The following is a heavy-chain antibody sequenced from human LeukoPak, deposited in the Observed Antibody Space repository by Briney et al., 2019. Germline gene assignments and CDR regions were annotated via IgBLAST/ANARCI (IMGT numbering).Heavy chain of an antibody. CDR1: GYTFTSYD. CDR3: ARGPRSHTNWFDP. V-gene: IGHV1-8*03. Sequence: ASVKVSCKASGYTFTSYDINWVRQATGQGLEWMGWMNPNSGNTGYAQKFQGRVTITRNTSISTAHMELSSLRSEDTAVYYCARGPRSHTNWFDPWGQGTLVTVSS. J-gene: IGHJ5*02. CDR2: MNPNSGNT.